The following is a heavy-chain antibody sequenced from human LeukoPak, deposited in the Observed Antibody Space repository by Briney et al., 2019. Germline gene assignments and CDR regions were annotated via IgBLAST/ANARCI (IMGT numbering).Heavy chain of an antibody. D-gene: IGHD2-2*01. CDR2: INVNSGGT. J-gene: IGHJ4*02. CDR1: GYTFTDDY. V-gene: IGHV1-2*02. CDR3: ATSRGYCSSTSCRDDYYFDY. Sequence: ASLKVSCKASGYTFTDDYIHWVRQAPGQGLEWMGWINVNSGGTNYAQKFQGRVTMTRDTSISTAYMELSRLRSDDTAVYYCATSRGYCSSTSCRDDYYFDYWGQGTLVTVSS.